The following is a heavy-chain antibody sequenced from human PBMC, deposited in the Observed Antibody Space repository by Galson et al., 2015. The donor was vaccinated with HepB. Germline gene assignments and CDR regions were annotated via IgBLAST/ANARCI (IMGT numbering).Heavy chain of an antibody. CDR1: GYTFTGYY. D-gene: IGHD6-19*01. CDR2: INPNSGGT. V-gene: IGHV1-2*04. CDR3: ARSSGYYYYGMDV. Sequence: SVKVSCKASGYTFTGYYMHWVRQAPGQGLEWMGWINPNSGGTNYAQKFQGWVTMTRDTSISTAYMELSRLRSDDTAVYYCARSSGYYYYGMDVWGQGTTVTVSS. J-gene: IGHJ6*02.